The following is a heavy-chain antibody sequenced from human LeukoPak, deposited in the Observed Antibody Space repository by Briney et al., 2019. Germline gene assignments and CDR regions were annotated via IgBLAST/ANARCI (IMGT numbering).Heavy chain of an antibody. CDR2: ISGNAGST. D-gene: IGHD1-26*01. Sequence: GGSLRLSCAASGFTFSSYAMSWVRQAPGKGLEWVSGISGNAGSTYYGGSARGRFTISRDNSKNTLYLQMNSLRAEDTAVYYCAKPKEPYYYYYYMDVWGKGTTVTVSS. CDR3: AKPKEPYYYYYYMDV. V-gene: IGHV3-23*01. J-gene: IGHJ6*03. CDR1: GFTFSSYA.